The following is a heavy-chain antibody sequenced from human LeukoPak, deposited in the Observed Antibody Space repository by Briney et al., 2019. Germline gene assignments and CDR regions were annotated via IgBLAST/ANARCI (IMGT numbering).Heavy chain of an antibody. CDR2: ISYDGSNK. CDR1: GFTFSSYA. V-gene: IGHV3-30-3*01. D-gene: IGHD6-13*01. CDR3: ATLSDAIAAAGTRNY. Sequence: GGSLRLSCAASGFTFSSYAMLWVRQAPGKGLEWVAVISYDGSNKYYADSVRGRFTISRDNSKNMLHLQMSSLRAEDTAVYYCATLSDAIAAAGTRNYWGQGTLVTVSS. J-gene: IGHJ4*02.